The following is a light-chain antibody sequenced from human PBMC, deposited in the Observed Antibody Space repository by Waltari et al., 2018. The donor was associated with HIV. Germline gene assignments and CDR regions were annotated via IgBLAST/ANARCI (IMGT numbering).Light chain of an antibody. V-gene: IGKV3-15*01. CDR1: QSVSSN. Sequence: EIVMTKSPATLSVSQGERATLSCRASQSVSSNLAWYQQKPGQAPRLLIYGASTRTTGIAPRFSGSGSETEFTLTINSLQSEDFAVYYCQQYNNWPPTFGQGTKLEIK. J-gene: IGKJ2*01. CDR2: GAS. CDR3: QQYNNWPPT.